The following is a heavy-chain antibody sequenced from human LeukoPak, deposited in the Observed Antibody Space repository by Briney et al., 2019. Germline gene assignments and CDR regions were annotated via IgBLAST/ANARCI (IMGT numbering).Heavy chain of an antibody. D-gene: IGHD2-8*01. J-gene: IGHJ4*02. Sequence: ASVKVSCKASGYTFTSYGISWVRQAPGQGLEWMGWISAYNGNTNYAQKLQGRVTMTTDTSTSTAYMELRSLRSDDTAVYYCALISYCTTITCYYLDSWGQGTLVTVSS. V-gene: IGHV1-18*01. CDR2: ISAYNGNT. CDR3: ALISYCTTITCYYLDS. CDR1: GYTFTSYG.